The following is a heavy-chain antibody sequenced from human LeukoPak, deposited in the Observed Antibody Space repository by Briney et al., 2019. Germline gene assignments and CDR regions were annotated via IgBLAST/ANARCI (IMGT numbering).Heavy chain of an antibody. J-gene: IGHJ4*02. CDR2: IKQDGSEK. V-gene: IGHV3-7*01. D-gene: IGHD2-2*01. CDR1: GFTFDGYA. CDR3: ARDGAPDAHCSSTSCAIR. Sequence: GGSLRLSCGASGFTFDGYAMHWVRQAPGKGLEWVANIKQDGSEKYYVDSVKGRFTISGDNAKNSLYLQMNSLRAEDTAVYYCARDGAPDAHCSSTSCAIRWGQGTLVSVSS.